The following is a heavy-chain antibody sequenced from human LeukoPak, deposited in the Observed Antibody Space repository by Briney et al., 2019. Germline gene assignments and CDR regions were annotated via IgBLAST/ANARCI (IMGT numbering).Heavy chain of an antibody. J-gene: IGHJ3*02. V-gene: IGHV3-23*01. CDR1: GFTFNSYP. D-gene: IGHD3-3*01. Sequence: GSLRLSCAASGFTFNSYPMNWVRQAPGKGLEWVSAITDSGTSTYYADSVKGRFTISRDNSKNTVYLQMNSLRAEDTALYYCAKVRITIYGVVDAFDIWGQGTMVTVYS. CDR2: ITDSGTST. CDR3: AKVRITIYGVVDAFDI.